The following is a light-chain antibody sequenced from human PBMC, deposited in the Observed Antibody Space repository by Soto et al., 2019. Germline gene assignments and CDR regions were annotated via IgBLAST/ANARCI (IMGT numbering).Light chain of an antibody. V-gene: IGLV2-11*01. Sequence: QSALTKPRSVSGSPGQSVTISCTGTSGDVGGYNFVSWYQQHPGKAPTLMIFDVSQRPSGVPDRFSGSKSGNTASLTISGLQADDEAGYYCYSYGGSYTWVFGGGTKLTVL. CDR1: SGDVGGYNF. CDR2: DVS. CDR3: YSYGGSYTWV. J-gene: IGLJ3*02.